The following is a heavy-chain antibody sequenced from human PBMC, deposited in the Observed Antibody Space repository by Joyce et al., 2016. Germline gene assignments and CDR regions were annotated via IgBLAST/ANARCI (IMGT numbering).Heavy chain of an antibody. J-gene: IGHJ6*02. V-gene: IGHV3-11*01. D-gene: IGHD2-2*01. Sequence: QVQLVESGGGLVKPGGSLRLSCAASGFTFSDYYVSWIRQAPGKGLEWVSYISSTGSTIYYADSVKGRFTMYRNNAKNSLYLQMNSLRAEDTAVYYCARGPGYCSTTTCSPGDGMDVWGQGTTVTVSS. CDR1: GFTFSDYY. CDR2: ISSTGSTI. CDR3: ARGPGYCSTTTCSPGDGMDV.